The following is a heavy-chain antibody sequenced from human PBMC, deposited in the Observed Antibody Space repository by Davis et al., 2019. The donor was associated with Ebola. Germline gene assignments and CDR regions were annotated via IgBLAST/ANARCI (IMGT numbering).Heavy chain of an antibody. CDR2: IWYDGSNK. Sequence: PGGSLRLSCAASGFTFSSYGMHWVRQAPGKGLEWVAVIWYDGSNKYYADSVKGRFTISRDDSKSIAYLQMNSLKTEDTAVYYCTRDYGGNSDYWAQGTLVTVSS. CDR3: TRDYGGNSDY. CDR1: GFTFSSYG. V-gene: IGHV3-33*01. J-gene: IGHJ4*02. D-gene: IGHD4-23*01.